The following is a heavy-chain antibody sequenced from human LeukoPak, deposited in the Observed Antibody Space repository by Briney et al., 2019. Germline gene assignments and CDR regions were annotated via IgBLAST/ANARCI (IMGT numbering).Heavy chain of an antibody. CDR1: GGSFSGYY. Sequence: SETLSLTCAVYGGSFSGYYWSWIRQPPGKGLEWIGEINHSGSTNYNPSLKSRVTISVDTSKNQFSLKPSSVTAADTAVYYCARLKYSSSGGWFDPWGQGTLVTVSS. CDR3: ARLKYSSSGGWFDP. J-gene: IGHJ5*02. CDR2: INHSGST. D-gene: IGHD6-19*01. V-gene: IGHV4-34*01.